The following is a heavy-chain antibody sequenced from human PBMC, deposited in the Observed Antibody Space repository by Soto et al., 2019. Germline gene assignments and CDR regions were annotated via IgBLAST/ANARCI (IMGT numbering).Heavy chain of an antibody. CDR2: IYYSGST. CDR3: ARAQVYDFLGYLPPNYYYYYMDV. Sequence: QVQLQESGPGLVKPSQTLSLTCTVSGGSISSGGYYWSWIRQHPGKGLEWIGYIYYSGSTYYNPSLKSRVTISVDTSKNQFSLKLSSVTAADTAVYYCARAQVYDFLGYLPPNYYYYYMDVWGKGTTVTVSS. V-gene: IGHV4-31*03. J-gene: IGHJ6*03. D-gene: IGHD3-3*01. CDR1: GGSISSGGYY.